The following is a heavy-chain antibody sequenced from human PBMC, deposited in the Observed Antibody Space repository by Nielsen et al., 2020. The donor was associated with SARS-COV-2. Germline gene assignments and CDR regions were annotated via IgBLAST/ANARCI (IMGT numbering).Heavy chain of an antibody. D-gene: IGHD4-11*01. J-gene: IGHJ6*02. Sequence: SVKVSCKASGGTFSSYAISWVRQAPGQGLEWMGRIIPILGIANYAQKFQGRVTITADKSTSTAYMELSSLRSEDTAVYYCARSTTVLYYYYGMDVWGQGTTVTISS. CDR1: GGTFSSYA. V-gene: IGHV1-69*04. CDR2: IIPILGIA. CDR3: ARSTTVLYYYYGMDV.